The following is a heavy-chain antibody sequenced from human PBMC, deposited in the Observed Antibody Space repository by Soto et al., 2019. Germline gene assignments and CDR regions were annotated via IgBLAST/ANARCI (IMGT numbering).Heavy chain of an antibody. V-gene: IGHV1-46*01. CDR1: GFTFTNYY. CDR3: ARAPPNDGWFDP. D-gene: IGHD1-1*01. J-gene: IGHJ5*02. Sequence: ASVKVSCKASGFTFTNYYMHWVRQAPGQGLEWMGILNPTDGTTTYAEKFRGRVTMTSDTSTSTVYLELSSLTSEDTAVFYCARAPPNDGWFDPWGQGTLVTVSS. CDR2: LNPTDGTT.